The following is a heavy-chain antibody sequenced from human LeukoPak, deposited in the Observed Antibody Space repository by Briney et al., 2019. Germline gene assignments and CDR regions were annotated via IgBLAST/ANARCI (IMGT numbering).Heavy chain of an antibody. CDR2: IYYSGST. CDR3: ASNSNYYDSSGLLDAFDI. Sequence: PSETLSLTCTVSGGSISSYYWSWIRQPPGKGLEWIGYIYYSGSTNYNPSLKSRVTISVDTSKNQFSLKLSSVTAVDTAVYYCASNSNYYDSSGLLDAFDIWGQGTMVTVSS. J-gene: IGHJ3*02. CDR1: GGSISSYY. D-gene: IGHD3-22*01. V-gene: IGHV4-59*01.